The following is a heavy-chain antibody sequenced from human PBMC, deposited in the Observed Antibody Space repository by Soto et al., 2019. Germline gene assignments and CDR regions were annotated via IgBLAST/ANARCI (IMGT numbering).Heavy chain of an antibody. V-gene: IGHV1-69*01. D-gene: IGHD3-22*01. Sequence: QVQLEQSGAEVRKPGSTVKVSCKASGGTFSRSAISWVRQAPGQGLEWMGGIIPFLGTVNYAQRFQDRVTITADESTRTAYMELTSLISEDTAVNYCAKFAESSGYFDYWGQGTLVTVSS. CDR3: AKFAESSGYFDY. J-gene: IGHJ4*02. CDR1: GGTFSRSA. CDR2: IIPFLGTV.